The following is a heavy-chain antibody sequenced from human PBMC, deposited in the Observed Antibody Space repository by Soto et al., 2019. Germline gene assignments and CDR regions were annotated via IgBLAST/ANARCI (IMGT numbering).Heavy chain of an antibody. CDR3: ARDWRYSSGWYSY. Sequence: SETLSLTCTVSGGSVSSGSYYWSWIRQPPGKGLEWIGYIYYSGSTNYNPSLKSRVTISVDTSKNQFSLKLSSVTAADTAVYYCARDWRYSSGWYSYWGQGTLATVSS. V-gene: IGHV4-61*01. D-gene: IGHD6-19*01. CDR2: IYYSGST. CDR1: GGSVSSGSYY. J-gene: IGHJ4*02.